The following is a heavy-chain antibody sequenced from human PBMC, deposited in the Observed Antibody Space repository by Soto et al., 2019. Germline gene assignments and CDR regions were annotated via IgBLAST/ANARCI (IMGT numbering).Heavy chain of an antibody. CDR2: IDPDDSYI. CDR1: GYSFPGYW. CDR3: ARRLGAITGDY. Sequence: GESLKISCKGSGYSFPGYWINWVRQMPGKGLEWMGRIDPDDSYINYSQSFQGHVTISADRSISTAYLQWSSLKASDTAIYYCARRLGAITGDYWGQGTPVTVS. J-gene: IGHJ4*02. D-gene: IGHD3-16*01. V-gene: IGHV5-10-1*01.